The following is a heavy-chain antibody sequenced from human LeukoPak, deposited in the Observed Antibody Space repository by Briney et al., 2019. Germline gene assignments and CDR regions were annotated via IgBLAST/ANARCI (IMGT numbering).Heavy chain of an antibody. J-gene: IGHJ4*02. CDR3: ANGKNSGYSEAFDY. D-gene: IGHD3-22*01. CDR1: GFTFSSYA. V-gene: IGHV3-23*01. Sequence: GGSLRLSCAASGFTFSSYAMNWVRQAPGKGLEWISTISSSGTSTYYTDSMKGRFTISRDNSESTLYLQMKSLRAEDTAVYYRANGKNSGYSEAFDYWGQGTLVTVSP. CDR2: ISSSGTST.